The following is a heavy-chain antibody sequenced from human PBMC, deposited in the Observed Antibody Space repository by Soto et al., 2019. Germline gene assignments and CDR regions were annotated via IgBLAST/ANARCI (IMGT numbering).Heavy chain of an antibody. Sequence: QVQLVQSGAEVKKPGSSVKVSCKASGGTFSSYAISWVRQAPGQGLEWMGGIIPIFGTANYAQKFQGRVTITADKSTSTAYMELSSLRSEDTAVYYCARDYYDSSGYQVDYYYCGMDVWGQGTTVTVSS. D-gene: IGHD3-22*01. CDR2: IIPIFGTA. V-gene: IGHV1-69*06. CDR1: GGTFSSYA. CDR3: ARDYYDSSGYQVDYYYCGMDV. J-gene: IGHJ6*02.